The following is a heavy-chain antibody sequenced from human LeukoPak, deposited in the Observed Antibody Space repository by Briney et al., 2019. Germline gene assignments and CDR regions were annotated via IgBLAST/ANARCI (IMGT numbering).Heavy chain of an antibody. CDR1: GGSFSGYY. CDR2: INHSGST. Sequence: SETLSLTCAVYGGSFSGYYWSWIRQPPGKGLEWIGEINHSGSTNYNPSLKSRVTISVDTSKNQFSLKLSSVTAADTAVYYCARVRGYSYGWRIPFDYWGQGTLVTVSS. J-gene: IGHJ4*02. CDR3: ARVRGYSYGWRIPFDY. D-gene: IGHD5-18*01. V-gene: IGHV4-34*01.